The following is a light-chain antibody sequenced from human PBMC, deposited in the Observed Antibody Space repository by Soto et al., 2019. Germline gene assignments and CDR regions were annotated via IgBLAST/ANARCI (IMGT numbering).Light chain of an antibody. J-gene: IGKJ4*01. Sequence: EIVLTQSPGTLSLSPGDRATLSCRASQSVSSSYLAWYQQKPGQTPRLLIYDASTRATDIPARFSGSGSGTDFTLTISSLLSEDFAVYYCHQYYKWPLTFGGGTKVDIK. CDR3: HQYYKWPLT. V-gene: IGKV3-15*01. CDR2: DAS. CDR1: QSVSSSY.